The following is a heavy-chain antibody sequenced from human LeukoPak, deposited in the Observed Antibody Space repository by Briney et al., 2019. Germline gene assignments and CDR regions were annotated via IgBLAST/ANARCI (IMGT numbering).Heavy chain of an antibody. CDR1: GFTFGSYW. V-gene: IGHV3-74*01. J-gene: IGHJ4*02. CDR2: INRDGGSA. CDR3: ARALEYYDSSGYYSVAY. Sequence: GSLRLSCAVSGFTFGSYWMHWVRQAPGKGLVWISRINRDGGSADYADSVKGRFTISRDNSKNTLYLQMNSLRAEDTAVYYCARALEYYDSSGYYSVAYWGQGTLVTVSS. D-gene: IGHD3-22*01.